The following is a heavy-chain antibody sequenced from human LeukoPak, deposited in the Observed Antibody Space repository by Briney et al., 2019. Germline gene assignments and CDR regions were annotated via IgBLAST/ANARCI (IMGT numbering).Heavy chain of an antibody. Sequence: GGSLRLSCAASGFTFSTYWMTWVRQAPGKGLEWVANIKQDGSAKYYVDSVKGRFTISRDNAKNTLFLQMNSLRAEDTAVYYCASGSFCTNGVCYKGFDYWGQGTLVSVSS. V-gene: IGHV3-7*02. D-gene: IGHD2-8*01. CDR2: IKQDGSAK. CDR1: GFTFSTYW. J-gene: IGHJ4*02. CDR3: ASGSFCTNGVCYKGFDY.